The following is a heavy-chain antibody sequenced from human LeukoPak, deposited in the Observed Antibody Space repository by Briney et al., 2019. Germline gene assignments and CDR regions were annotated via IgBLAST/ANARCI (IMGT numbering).Heavy chain of an antibody. D-gene: IGHD1-26*01. Sequence: PGGSLRLSCAASGFTFSSYSMNWVRQAPGKGLERVSYISSSSTIYYADSVKGRFTISRDNAKNSLYLQMNSLRAEDTAVYYCARDLTVGATDYWGQRTLVTVSS. CDR2: ISSSSTI. V-gene: IGHV3-48*04. CDR1: GFTFSSYS. J-gene: IGHJ4*02. CDR3: ARDLTVGATDY.